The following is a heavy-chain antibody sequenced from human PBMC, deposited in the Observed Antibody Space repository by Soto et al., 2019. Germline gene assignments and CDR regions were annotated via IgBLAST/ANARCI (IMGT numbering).Heavy chain of an antibody. V-gene: IGHV3-23*01. CDR2: ISGGGAKT. Sequence: EVQLLESGGGLVQPGGSLRLSCAASGFTFTRSMTWVRQAPGKGLEWVSTISGGGAKTYYADSVKGRFTISRDNSKNTVSQQMSSLRAEDTALYYCVRGGHFSEFDSWGQGTLVTVSS. CDR3: VRGGHFSEFDS. CDR1: GFTFTRS. D-gene: IGHD3-3*02. J-gene: IGHJ4*02.